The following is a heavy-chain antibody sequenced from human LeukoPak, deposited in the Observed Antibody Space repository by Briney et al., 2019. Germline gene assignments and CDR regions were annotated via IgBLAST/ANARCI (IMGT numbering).Heavy chain of an antibody. CDR1: GGSISSYY. J-gene: IGHJ4*02. CDR2: IFTSGST. D-gene: IGHD5-18*01. V-gene: IGHV4-4*07. CDR3: ARGGWETSMVEVDY. Sequence: SETLSLTCTVSGGSISSYYSSWLRQPAGKGLECIGRIFTSGSTNSNPSLKSRVTMSVDTSKNQFSLKLSSVTAADTAVYYCARGGWETSMVEVDYWRQGTLVTVSS.